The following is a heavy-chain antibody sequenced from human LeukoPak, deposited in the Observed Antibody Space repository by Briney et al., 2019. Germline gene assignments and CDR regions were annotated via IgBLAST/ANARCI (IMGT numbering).Heavy chain of an antibody. D-gene: IGHD3-22*01. Sequence: GGSLRLSCAASGFTFTAYWMHWVRQTPGKGLVWVARTNRDDSITDYADSVKGRFTISRDSAKNTLYLQMNSLSAEDSAVYYCARSHNYYDNSGYLYWGQGTLVTVSS. V-gene: IGHV3-74*01. CDR1: GFTFTAYW. CDR3: ARSHNYYDNSGYLY. J-gene: IGHJ4*02. CDR2: TNRDDSIT.